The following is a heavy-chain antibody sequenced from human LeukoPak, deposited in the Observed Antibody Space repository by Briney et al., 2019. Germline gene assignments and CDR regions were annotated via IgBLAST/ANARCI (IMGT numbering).Heavy chain of an antibody. V-gene: IGHV3-53*01. J-gene: IGHJ4*02. D-gene: IGHD2-15*01. CDR3: ARDFECSGGSCYSAY. CDR2: IYSGNSK. CDR1: GFTVSNNY. Sequence: PGGSLRLSCAASGFTVSNNYMSWVRQAPGKGLEWVSVIYSGNSKYYADSVKGRFTISRDNSKNTVYLQMNGLRVEDTAVYYCARDFECSGGSCYSAYWGQGTLVTVSS.